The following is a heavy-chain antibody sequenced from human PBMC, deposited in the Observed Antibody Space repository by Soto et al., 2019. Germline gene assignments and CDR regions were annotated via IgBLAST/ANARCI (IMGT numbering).Heavy chain of an antibody. D-gene: IGHD2-15*01. CDR1: GYTFTGYY. J-gene: IGHJ4*02. Sequence: QVQLVQSGAEVKKPGASVKVSCKASGYTFTGYYMHWVRQAPGQGLEWMGWINPNSGGTNYAQKFQGWVSMTRDTSISPAYMELSRLRSDDTAVYYCAILGGERGYCSGGSCPFDYWGQGTLVTVSS. CDR3: AILGGERGYCSGGSCPFDY. CDR2: INPNSGGT. V-gene: IGHV1-2*04.